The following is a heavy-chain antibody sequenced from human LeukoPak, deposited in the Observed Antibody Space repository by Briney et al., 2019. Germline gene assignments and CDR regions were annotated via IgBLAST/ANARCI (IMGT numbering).Heavy chain of an antibody. CDR2: IGRSSSPT. V-gene: IGHV3-48*04. CDR1: GFTFSNYS. J-gene: IGHJ4*02. CDR3: ARRSLNFDF. Sequence: GGSLRLSCAASGFTFSNYSMNWVRQAPGKGLEWLSYIGRSSSPTYYADSVKGRFTISRDDAKNTLYLQMNSLRVEDTAIYYCARRSLNFDFGGQGSLVTVSS.